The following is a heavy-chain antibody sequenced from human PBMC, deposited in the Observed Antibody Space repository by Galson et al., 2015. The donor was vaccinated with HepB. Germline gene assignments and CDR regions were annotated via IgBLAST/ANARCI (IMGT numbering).Heavy chain of an antibody. D-gene: IGHD6-13*01. J-gene: IGHJ4*02. CDR1: GFSVNRTY. CDR2: IYSSGIT. V-gene: IGHV3-53*01. Sequence: CATSGFSVNRTYMSWVRQAPGKGLEWVSVIYSSGITYYADSVKGRFTISRDNPKNTLYLQMNSMRAEDTAVYYCARGYYSSWYSGLGYWGQGTLVTVSS. CDR3: ARGYYSSWYSGLGY.